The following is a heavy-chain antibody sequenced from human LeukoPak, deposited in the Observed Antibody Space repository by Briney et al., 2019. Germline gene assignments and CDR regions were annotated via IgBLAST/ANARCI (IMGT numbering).Heavy chain of an antibody. Sequence: GGSLRLSCAASGFTFSHYYMSWIRQAPGKGLEWVSYISSSGSTIYYADSVKGRFTISRDNAKDSLYLQMNSLRAEDTAVYYCARAGAYDYAWGSYLDYWGQGTLVTVSS. J-gene: IGHJ4*02. D-gene: IGHD3-16*02. V-gene: IGHV3-11*01. CDR3: ARAGAYDYAWGSYLDY. CDR1: GFTFSHYY. CDR2: ISSSGSTI.